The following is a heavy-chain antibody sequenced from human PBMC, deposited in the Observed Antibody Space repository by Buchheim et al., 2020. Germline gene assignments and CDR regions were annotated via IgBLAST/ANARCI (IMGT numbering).Heavy chain of an antibody. CDR1: GFTFSSYG. J-gene: IGHJ4*02. CDR2: ISYDGSNK. CDR3: AKALVAGYFDY. Sequence: QVQLVESGGGVVQPGRSLRLSCAASGFTFSSYGMHWVRQAPGKGLEWVAVISYDGSNKYYADSVKGRFTISRDNSKNRLYLKMNSLRAEDTAVYYCAKALVAGYFDYWGQGTL. D-gene: IGHD2-15*01. V-gene: IGHV3-30*18.